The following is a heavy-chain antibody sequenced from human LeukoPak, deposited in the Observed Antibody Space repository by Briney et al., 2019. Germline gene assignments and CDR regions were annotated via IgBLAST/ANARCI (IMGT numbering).Heavy chain of an antibody. V-gene: IGHV1-2*02. CDR2: INPNSGGT. Sequence: ASVKVSCKASGYTFTGYYMHWVRQAPGQGLEWMGWINPNSGGTNYAQKFQGRVTMTRDTSISTAYMELSRLRSDDTAVYYCATDLVVESYYFDYWGQGTLVTVSS. J-gene: IGHJ4*02. CDR1: GYTFTGYY. D-gene: IGHD3-22*01. CDR3: ATDLVVESYYFDY.